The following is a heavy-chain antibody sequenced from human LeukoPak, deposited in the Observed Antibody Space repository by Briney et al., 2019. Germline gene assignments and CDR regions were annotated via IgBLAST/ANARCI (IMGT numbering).Heavy chain of an antibody. D-gene: IGHD3-22*01. CDR2: IIPILGVV. V-gene: IGHV1-69*02. Sequence: SVKVSCKASGGTFSSYTISWVRQAPGQGLEWMGRIIPILGVVNYAQKFQGRVTITADKSTSTAYMELSSLRSEDTAVYYCATRVDSSGYYLDYWGQGTLVTVSS. J-gene: IGHJ4*02. CDR3: ATRVDSSGYYLDY. CDR1: GGTFSSYT.